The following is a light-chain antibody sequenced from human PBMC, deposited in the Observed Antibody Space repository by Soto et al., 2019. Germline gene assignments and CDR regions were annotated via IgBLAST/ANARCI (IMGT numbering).Light chain of an antibody. CDR2: LGS. J-gene: IGKJ1*01. Sequence: DTVMTQSPLSLPVTPGEPASISCRSRQSLLHSNGYNYLDWYLQKPGQSPQLLIYLGSLRASGVPARFSGSVSGTDVTLKLSRVEAEDFWFYYCMQSLHSPRTVGQGTNVEIK. V-gene: IGKV2-28*01. CDR1: QSLLHSNGYNY. CDR3: MQSLHSPRT.